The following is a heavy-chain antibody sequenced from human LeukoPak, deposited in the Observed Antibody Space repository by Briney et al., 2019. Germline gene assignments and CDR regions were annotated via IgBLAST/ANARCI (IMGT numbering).Heavy chain of an antibody. CDR2: IKQDGSEK. Sequence: GGSLRLSCAASGFTFSNNWMTWVRQAPGKGLEWVANIKQDGSEKYYVDSVKGRFTISRDNAKNSLYLQMNSLRAEDTAVYYCARDRQGYPYWGQGTPVTVSS. V-gene: IGHV3-7*01. D-gene: IGHD5-18*01. J-gene: IGHJ4*02. CDR3: ARDRQGYPY. CDR1: GFTFSNNW.